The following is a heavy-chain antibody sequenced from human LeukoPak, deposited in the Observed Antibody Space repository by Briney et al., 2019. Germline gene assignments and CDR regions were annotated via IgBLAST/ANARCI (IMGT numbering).Heavy chain of an antibody. D-gene: IGHD5-18*01. CDR1: GGSISNYY. CDR2: THTSGST. CDR3: ARGRWNTGMVSPYYFDY. J-gene: IGHJ4*02. Sequence: SETLSLTCTVSGGSISNYYWSWIRQPAGKGLEWIGRTHTSGSTNYNPSLKSRVTMSVDTSKNQFSLKLSSMTAADTAVYYCARGRWNTGMVSPYYFDYWGQGTLVTVSS. V-gene: IGHV4-4*07.